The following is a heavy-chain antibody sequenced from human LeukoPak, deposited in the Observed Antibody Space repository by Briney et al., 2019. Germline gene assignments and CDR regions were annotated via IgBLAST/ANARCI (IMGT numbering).Heavy chain of an antibody. CDR3: ARVYGSGSYLDY. CDR1: GFTFLNYA. J-gene: IGHJ4*02. D-gene: IGHD3-10*01. CDR2: IEASGAST. Sequence: PGGSLRLSCAASGFTFLNYAMSWVRQAPGKGPEWVSTIEASGASTYYADFVKGRFTISRDNSKNTLYLQMNSLRAEDTAVYYCARVYGSGSYLDYWGQGTLVTVSS. V-gene: IGHV3-23*01.